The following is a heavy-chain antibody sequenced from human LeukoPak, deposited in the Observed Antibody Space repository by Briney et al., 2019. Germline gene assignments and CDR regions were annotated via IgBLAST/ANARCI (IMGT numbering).Heavy chain of an antibody. Sequence: GGSLRLSCAASGFTFSSYAMHWVRQAPGKGLEWVAVISYDGSNKYYADSVKGRFTISRDNSKNTLYLQMNSLRAEDTAVYYCARGEFAWIQGSYGMNVWGRGTTVTVS. J-gene: IGHJ6*02. CDR3: ARGEFAWIQGSYGMNV. V-gene: IGHV3-30-3*01. CDR1: GFTFSSYA. CDR2: ISYDGSNK. D-gene: IGHD5-18*01.